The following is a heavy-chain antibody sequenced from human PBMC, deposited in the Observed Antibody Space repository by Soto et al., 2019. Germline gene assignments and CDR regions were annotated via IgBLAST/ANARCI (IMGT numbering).Heavy chain of an antibody. D-gene: IGHD6-19*01. J-gene: IGHJ4*02. CDR3: SRSYGSGWLIDF. CDR2: IRNDGSNR. V-gene: IGHV3-33*01. CDR1: GFTFSSYG. Sequence: PGGSLRLYCAASGFTFSSYGMHWVRQAPGKGLEWVAIIRNDGSNRNYSDSVKGRFTISRDNSKNTLYLQMDSLRAEDTAVYHCSRSYGSGWLIDFWGQGTLVTVSS.